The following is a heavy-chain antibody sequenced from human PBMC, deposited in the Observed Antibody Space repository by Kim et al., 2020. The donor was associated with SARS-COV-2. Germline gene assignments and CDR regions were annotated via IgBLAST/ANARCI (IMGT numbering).Heavy chain of an antibody. CDR1: GFTVSSNY. V-gene: IGHV3-53*01. CDR3: GRVLVGAFDY. CDR2: VYSGGST. Sequence: GGSLRLSCAASGFTVSSNYMSWVRQAPGKGLEWVSVVYSGGSTDYADSVKGRFTIFRDNSNNTLYPQMNSLRAADTAVYYCGRVLVGAFDYWGQGILVTVSS. D-gene: IGHD1-26*01. J-gene: IGHJ4*02.